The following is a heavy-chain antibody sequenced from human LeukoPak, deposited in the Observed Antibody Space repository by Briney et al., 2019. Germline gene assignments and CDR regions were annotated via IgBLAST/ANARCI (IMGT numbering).Heavy chain of an antibody. Sequence: GGSLRLSCAASGFTFSSYAMTWVRQAPGKGLEWVSVINVGGDSSQYADSAKGRFTISRDNSKNTLYLQMNSLRGEDTAIYYCTKGESGSYYVYWGQGTLVTVSS. D-gene: IGHD1-26*01. CDR3: TKGESGSYYVY. J-gene: IGHJ4*02. CDR2: INVGGDSS. V-gene: IGHV3-23*01. CDR1: GFTFSSYA.